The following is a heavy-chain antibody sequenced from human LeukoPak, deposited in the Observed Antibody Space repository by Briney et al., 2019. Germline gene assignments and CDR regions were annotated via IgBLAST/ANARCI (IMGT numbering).Heavy chain of an antibody. J-gene: IGHJ4*02. CDR3: ARVDLGSSGEGYYFDY. D-gene: IGHD3-22*01. CDR1: GYTFTGYY. V-gene: IGHV1-2*02. CDR2: INPNSGGT. Sequence: VASVKVSCKASGYTFTGYYMHWVRQAPGQGLEWMGWINPNSGGTNYAQKFQGRVTMTRDTSISTAYMELSRLRSDDTAVYYCARVDLGSSGEGYYFDYWGQGTLVTVSS.